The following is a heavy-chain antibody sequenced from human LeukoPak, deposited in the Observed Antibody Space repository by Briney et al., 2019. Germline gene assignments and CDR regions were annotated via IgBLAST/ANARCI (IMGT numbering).Heavy chain of an antibody. CDR1: GFSLSNARMG. CDR2: IFSNDEK. Sequence: SGPVLVKPTETLTLTCTVSGFSLSNARMGVSWIRQPPGKALAWLAHIFSNDEKSYTTSLKSRLTISKDTFKSQVVLTMTNVDPVDTATYYCARMPYYDFWSGYGYYFDYWGQGTLVTVSS. V-gene: IGHV2-26*01. D-gene: IGHD3-3*01. J-gene: IGHJ4*02. CDR3: ARMPYYDFWSGYGYYFDY.